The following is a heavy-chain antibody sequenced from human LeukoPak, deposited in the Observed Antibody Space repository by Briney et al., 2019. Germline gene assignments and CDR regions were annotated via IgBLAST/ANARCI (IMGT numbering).Heavy chain of an antibody. CDR2: ISGSGGST. CDR1: GFTFSGSA. J-gene: IGHJ3*02. V-gene: IGHV3-23*01. Sequence: GGSLRLSCAASGFTFSGSAMHWVRQAPGKGLEWVSAISGSGGSTYYADSVKGRFTISRDNSKNTLYLQMNSLRAEDTAVYYCAKKREFGYRGAFDIWGQGTMVTVSS. D-gene: IGHD3-10*01. CDR3: AKKREFGYRGAFDI.